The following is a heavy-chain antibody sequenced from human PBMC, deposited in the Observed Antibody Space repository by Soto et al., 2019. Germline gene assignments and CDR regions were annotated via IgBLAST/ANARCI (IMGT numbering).Heavy chain of an antibody. CDR3: GRGGGFFDY. CDR2: ISISSSTR. D-gene: IGHD3-10*01. V-gene: IGHV3-48*02. CDR1: GFTFSSYV. Sequence: EVQLVESGGGLVQPGGSLRLSCAASGFTFSSYVINWLRQAPGKGLEWVSYISISSSTRYYADSVRGRFTISRDNAKNSLDLQMNSLRDEDTAVYYCGRGGGFFDYWGQGTLGTVSS. J-gene: IGHJ4*02.